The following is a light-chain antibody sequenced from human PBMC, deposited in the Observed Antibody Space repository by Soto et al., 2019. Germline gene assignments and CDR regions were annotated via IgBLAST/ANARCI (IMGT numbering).Light chain of an antibody. CDR3: RQANSFPFT. V-gene: IGKV1-12*01. CDR2: ATS. Sequence: DIQMTQSPSSVSASVGDRVTITCRASQGISSWVAWYRQKPGKAPKLLIDATSSLQSGVPSRFNGSGAGTDLTLTISSLQPEDFATYCCRQANSFPFTGGPGTKVDIK. CDR1: QGISSW. J-gene: IGKJ3*01.